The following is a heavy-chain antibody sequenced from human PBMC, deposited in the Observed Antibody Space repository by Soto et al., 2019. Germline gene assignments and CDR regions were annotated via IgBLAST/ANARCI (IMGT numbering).Heavy chain of an antibody. J-gene: IGHJ6*02. Sequence: QITWKESGPTLVKPTQTLTLTCTFSGFSLSTSGVGVGWIRQPPGKALEWLALIYWDDNKQYSPSLESRLTITKDTSKNQVVLTMTNMDPVDTATYYCAHKGHLHFYYHGMDVWGQGTTVTVSS. V-gene: IGHV2-5*02. CDR1: GFSLSTSGVG. CDR2: IYWDDNK. CDR3: AHKGHLHFYYHGMDV.